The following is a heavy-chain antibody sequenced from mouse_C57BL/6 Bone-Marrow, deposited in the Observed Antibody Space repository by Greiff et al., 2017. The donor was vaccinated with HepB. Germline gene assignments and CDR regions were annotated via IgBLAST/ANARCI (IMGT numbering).Heavy chain of an antibody. V-gene: IGHV1-19*01. J-gene: IGHJ2*01. CDR2: INPYNGGT. CDR3: VCPIPTVEDY. Sequence: VQLQQSGPVLVKPGASVKMSCKASGYTFTDYYMNWVKQSHGKSLEWIGVINPYNGGTSYNQKFKGKATLTVYKSSSTAYIELNSLTSEDSAVYYCVCPIPTVEDYWGQGTTLTVSS. CDR1: GYTFTDYY. D-gene: IGHD1-1*01.